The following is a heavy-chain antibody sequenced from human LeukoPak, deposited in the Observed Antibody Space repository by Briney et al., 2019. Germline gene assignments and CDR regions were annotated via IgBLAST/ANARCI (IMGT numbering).Heavy chain of an antibody. CDR1: GYTFTNHD. V-gene: IGHV1-8*01. J-gene: IGHJ3*02. CDR2: MKPDDGRT. D-gene: IGHD5-24*01. CDR3: KMAKEGNAFDI. Sequence: ASVKVSCKAAGYTFTNHDINWARQAPGQGLEWMGWMKPDDGRTGYAQKFQGRVTMTRDTSITTAYMELSSLTSDDTAIYYCKMAKEGNAFDIWGQGTMVTVSS.